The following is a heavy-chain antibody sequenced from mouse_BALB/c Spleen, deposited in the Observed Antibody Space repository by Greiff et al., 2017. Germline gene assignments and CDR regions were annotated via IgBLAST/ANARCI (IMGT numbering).Heavy chain of an antibody. Sequence: VQLQQSGAELAKPGASVKMSCKASGYTFTSYWMHWVKQRPGQGLEWIGYINPSTGYTEYNQKFKDKATLTADKSSSTAYMQLSSLTSEDSAVYYCARDNYRYDRFDYWGEGTTLTVSS. CDR2: INPSTGYT. V-gene: IGHV1-7*01. D-gene: IGHD2-14*01. CDR3: ARDNYRYDRFDY. J-gene: IGHJ2*01. CDR1: GYTFTSYW.